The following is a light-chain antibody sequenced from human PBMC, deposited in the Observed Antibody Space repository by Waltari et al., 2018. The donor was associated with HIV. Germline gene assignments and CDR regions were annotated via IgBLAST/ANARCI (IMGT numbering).Light chain of an antibody. J-gene: IGLJ3*02. CDR3: SAWDSSLGAWV. CDR2: RND. V-gene: IGLV10-54*01. Sequence: QAGLTQPPSVSKGLKQTATLTCAGNSDNVGYQGVAWLQQHQGHPPKLLSYRNDDRPSGVSERFSTSRSGNTDFLTITELQPEDETDYFCSAWDSSLGAWVFGGGTRLTVL. CDR1: SDNVGYQG.